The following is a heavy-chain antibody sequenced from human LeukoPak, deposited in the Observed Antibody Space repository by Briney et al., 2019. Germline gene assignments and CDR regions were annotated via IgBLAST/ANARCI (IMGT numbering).Heavy chain of an antibody. CDR1: GGSISSGGYY. V-gene: IGHV4-31*03. J-gene: IGHJ5*02. CDR3: ARHASGSSIAAAGGVCWFDP. D-gene: IGHD6-13*01. Sequence: SETLSLTCTVSGGSISSGGYYWSWIRQHPGKGLEWIGYIYYSGSTYYNPSLKSRVTISVDTSKNQFSLKLSSVTAADTAVYYCARHASGSSIAAAGGVCWFDPWGQGTLVTVSS. CDR2: IYYSGST.